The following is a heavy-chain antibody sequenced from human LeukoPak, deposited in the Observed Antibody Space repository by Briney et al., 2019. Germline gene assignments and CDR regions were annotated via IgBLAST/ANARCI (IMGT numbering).Heavy chain of an antibody. CDR3: AKATYYYDSSGRSTYEYFQH. J-gene: IGHJ1*01. CDR1: GFTFSSSG. CDR2: ISGSGGST. V-gene: IGHV3-23*01. Sequence: PGGTLRLSCAASGFTFSSSGMSWVRQVPGKGLEWVSGISGSGGSTYYADSVKGRFTISRDNSKNTLYLQMNSLRAEDTAVYYCAKATYYYDSSGRSTYEYFQHWGQGTLVTVSS. D-gene: IGHD3-22*01.